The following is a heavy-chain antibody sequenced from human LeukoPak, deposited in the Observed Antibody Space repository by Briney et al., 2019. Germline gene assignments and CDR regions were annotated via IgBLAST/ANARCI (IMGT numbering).Heavy chain of an antibody. CDR1: GFTFSSYA. J-gene: IGHJ4*02. D-gene: IGHD6-19*01. V-gene: IGHV3-23*01. Sequence: GGSLRLSCVASGFTFSSYAMTWVREAPGKGLGWVSTVGGGGDSTYYADSAKGRFTISRDNSKNTLSLQMDSVRVEDTAVYYCAKDRVAVAGTVRVFDCWGQGTLVTVSS. CDR2: VGGGGDST. CDR3: AKDRVAVAGTVRVFDC.